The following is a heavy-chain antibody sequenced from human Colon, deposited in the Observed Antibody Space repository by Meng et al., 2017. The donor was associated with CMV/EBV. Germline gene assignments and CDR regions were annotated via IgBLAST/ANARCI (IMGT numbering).Heavy chain of an antibody. V-gene: IGHV3-11*01. J-gene: IGHJ4*02. CDR2: ISSSGSSI. CDR1: GFTFSDYY. CDR3: ARSKMRQWLVRDRYFDH. D-gene: IGHD6-19*01. Sequence: GESLKISCAASGFTFSDYYMTWIRQAPGKGLGWVSYISSSGSSIYYADSVRGRFTISRYNAKNSLSLQMNSLRAEDTAVYYCARSKMRQWLVRDRYFDHWGQGMLVTVSS.